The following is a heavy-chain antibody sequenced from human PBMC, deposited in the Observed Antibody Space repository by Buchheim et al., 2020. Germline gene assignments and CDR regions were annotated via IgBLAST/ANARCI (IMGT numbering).Heavy chain of an antibody. CDR2: INDNGFT. J-gene: IGHJ4*03. V-gene: IGHV4-34*02. CDR1: GGSSSGFF. D-gene: IGHD2/OR15-2a*01. CDR3: ARGRNYLVKVPGDRGPTFDF. Sequence: QVQLQQWGAGLLKPSETLSLTCAISGGSSSGFFWSWIRQPPGKGPEWIGEINDNGFTNYNPSLKSRVSISLDTSKKQFSLKVNSVTAADSALYYCARGRNYLVKVPGDRGPTFDFWGQGIL.